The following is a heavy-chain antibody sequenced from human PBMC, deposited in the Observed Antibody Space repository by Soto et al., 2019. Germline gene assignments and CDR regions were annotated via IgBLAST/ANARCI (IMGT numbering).Heavy chain of an antibody. V-gene: IGHV4-61*01. CDR1: AGFVTSASYF. D-gene: IGHD3-10*01. Sequence: SETLSLTCTVSAGFVTSASYFWSWIRQPPGKEMEFIAYVYYTGTTKYSPSLKSRASISLDTSKNQFSLNLSSVTTADTAIYYCPSMRFGEFACWFDPRGEGNPVT. J-gene: IGHJ5*02. CDR3: PSMRFGEFACWFDP. CDR2: VYYTGTT.